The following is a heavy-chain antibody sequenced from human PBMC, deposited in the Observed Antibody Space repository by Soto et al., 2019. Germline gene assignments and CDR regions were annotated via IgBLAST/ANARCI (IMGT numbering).Heavy chain of an antibody. J-gene: IGHJ4*02. V-gene: IGHV2-5*02. D-gene: IGHD5-18*01. CDR3: ASSGVGVWGYGYGCFDY. CDR2: IYWDDDK. Sequence: QITLKESGPTLVKPTQTLTLTCTFSGFSLSTSGVGVGWIRQPPGEALEWLALIYWDDDKRYSPSLKTRLTITKETSKNQVVLTITNMDPVDTATDYCASSGVGVWGYGYGCFDYRGEGTVVTVSS. CDR1: GFSLSTSGVG.